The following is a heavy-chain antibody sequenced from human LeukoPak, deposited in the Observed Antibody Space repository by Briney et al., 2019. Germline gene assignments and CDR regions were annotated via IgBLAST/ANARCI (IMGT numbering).Heavy chain of an antibody. CDR1: GYTFTGYY. V-gene: IGHV1-2*02. D-gene: IGHD6-13*01. CDR3: ARSGEGGSWEIYYYYYYYMDV. Sequence: GASVKVSCKASGYTFTGYYMHWVRQAPGQGLEWMGWINPNSGGTNYAQKFQGRVTMTRDTSISTAYMELNRLRSDDTAVYYCARSGEGGSWEIYYYYYYYMDVWGKGTTVTISS. CDR2: INPNSGGT. J-gene: IGHJ6*03.